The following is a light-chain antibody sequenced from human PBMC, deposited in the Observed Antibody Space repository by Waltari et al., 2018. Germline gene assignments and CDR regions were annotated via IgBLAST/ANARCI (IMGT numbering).Light chain of an antibody. CDR2: NDN. J-gene: IGLJ1*01. CDR1: GSNTGITT. Sequence: QSVLTQPPPASGTPGQRVTIPCSGSGSNTGITTVNWYQQLPGTAPKLLIYNDNQRPSGVPDRFSGSKSGSSASLAISGLQSDDEANYYCAAWDDSLNGLSFGTGTRVTVL. V-gene: IGLV1-44*01. CDR3: AAWDDSLNGLS.